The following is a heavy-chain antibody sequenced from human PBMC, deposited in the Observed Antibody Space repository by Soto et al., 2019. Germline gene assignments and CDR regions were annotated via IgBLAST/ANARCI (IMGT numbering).Heavy chain of an antibody. Sequence: ASVKVSCKASGYTFTTYGMHWVRQAPGQRLEWMGWVNTGNGNTAYSQKFQGRVTITRDTSASTAYMELSSLRSEDTAVYYCARPSSGWYYFDYWGQGTLVTVSS. D-gene: IGHD6-19*01. CDR1: GYTFTTYG. V-gene: IGHV1-3*04. J-gene: IGHJ4*02. CDR3: ARPSSGWYYFDY. CDR2: VNTGNGNT.